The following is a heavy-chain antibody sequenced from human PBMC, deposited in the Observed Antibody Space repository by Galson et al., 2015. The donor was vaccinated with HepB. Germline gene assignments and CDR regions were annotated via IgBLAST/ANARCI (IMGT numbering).Heavy chain of an antibody. CDR1: EFSFANTW. CDR2: VKTKIDGGTT. J-gene: IGHJ4*02. V-gene: IGHV3-15*01. CDR3: TTMGPPNYYYDSSGYDY. Sequence: SLRLSCAGAEFSFANTWMSWVRQAPGKGLEWVGCVKTKIDGGTTDYATPVKGRFTISRDDSKNTLFLQMNSPKTEDTAVYYCTTMGPPNYYYDSSGYDYWGQGTLVTVSS. D-gene: IGHD3-22*01.